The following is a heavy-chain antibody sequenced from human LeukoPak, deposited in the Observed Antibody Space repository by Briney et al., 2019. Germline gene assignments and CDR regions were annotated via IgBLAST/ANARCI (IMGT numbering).Heavy chain of an antibody. Sequence: PSETLSLTCAVYGGSFSGYYWSWIRQPPGKGLEWIGEINHSGSTNYNPSLKSRVTISVDTSKNQFSLKLSSVTAADTAVCYCARFVVVTAVSSGYYFDYWGQGTLVTVSS. CDR3: ARFVVVTAVSSGYYFDY. CDR2: INHSGST. V-gene: IGHV4-34*01. D-gene: IGHD3-3*01. CDR1: GGSFSGYY. J-gene: IGHJ4*02.